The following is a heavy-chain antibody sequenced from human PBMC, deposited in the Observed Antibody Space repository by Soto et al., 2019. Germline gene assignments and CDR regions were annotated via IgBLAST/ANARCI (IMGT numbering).Heavy chain of an antibody. J-gene: IGHJ3*02. CDR3: AKDLMGPYGAFDI. Sequence: PGGSLRLSCAASGFTFRIFAMNWVRQAPGKGLEWVSTITGSGNGTYYADSVKGRFTISRDNSKNMLYLQMNSLRVEDTAIYYCAKDLMGPYGAFDIWGQGTMVTVSS. D-gene: IGHD2-8*01. CDR2: ITGSGNGT. CDR1: GFTFRIFA. V-gene: IGHV3-23*01.